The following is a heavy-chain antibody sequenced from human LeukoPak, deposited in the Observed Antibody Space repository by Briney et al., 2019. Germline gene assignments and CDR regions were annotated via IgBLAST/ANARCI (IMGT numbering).Heavy chain of an antibody. CDR3: ARDLIAVAGTVSYFDY. J-gene: IGHJ4*02. V-gene: IGHV4-34*01. D-gene: IGHD6-19*01. CDR2: INHSEST. CDR1: GESFSGYY. Sequence: PSETLSLTCAVYGESFSGYYWSWIRQPPGKGLERIGQINHSESTNYNPSLKNRVTISLDTSKNQFSLKLSSVTAADTAMYYCARDLIAVAGTVSYFDYWGQGTLVTVSS.